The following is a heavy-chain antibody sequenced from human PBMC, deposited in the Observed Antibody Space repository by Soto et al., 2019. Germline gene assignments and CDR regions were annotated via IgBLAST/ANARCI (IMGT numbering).Heavy chain of an antibody. CDR3: AASRGPGVILL. V-gene: IGHV3-74*01. CDR2: VNTDETST. Sequence: EVQLVESGGDFVQPGGSLKLSCAASGITFSNYWMHWVRQAPGKGLVWVSRVNTDETSTTYADSVKGRFTISRDNAVNTMFLQMKSLSAEDTGVYFCAASRGPGVILLWGQGTLVTVSS. D-gene: IGHD3-3*01. CDR1: GITFSNYW. J-gene: IGHJ4*02.